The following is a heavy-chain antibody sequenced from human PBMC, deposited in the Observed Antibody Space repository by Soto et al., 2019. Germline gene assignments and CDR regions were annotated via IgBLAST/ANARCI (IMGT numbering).Heavy chain of an antibody. V-gene: IGHV1-18*01. CDR1: GYSFTDYG. CDR2: ISAYNGNT. Sequence: ASVKVSCKASGYSFTDYGMHWARQAPGQRLEWMGWISAYNGNTNYAQKLQGRVTMTTDTSTSTAYMELRSLRSDDTAVYYCARDKGGYCSGGSCYWFDPWGQGTLVTVSS. D-gene: IGHD2-15*01. J-gene: IGHJ5*02. CDR3: ARDKGGYCSGGSCYWFDP.